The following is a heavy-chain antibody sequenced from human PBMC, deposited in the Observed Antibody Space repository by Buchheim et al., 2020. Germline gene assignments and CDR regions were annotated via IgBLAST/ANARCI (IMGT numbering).Heavy chain of an antibody. D-gene: IGHD6-6*01. CDR1: GFTFSSYS. CDR2: ISSSSSYI. V-gene: IGHV3-21*01. J-gene: IGHJ6*02. CDR3: ARDSLAARPYYYYGMDV. Sequence: EVQLVESGGGLVKPGGSLRLSCAASGFTFSSYSMNWVRQAPGKGLEWVSSISSSSSYIYYADSVKGRFTISRDNAKNSLYLQMNSLRAEDTAVYYCARDSLAARPYYYYGMDVWGQGTT.